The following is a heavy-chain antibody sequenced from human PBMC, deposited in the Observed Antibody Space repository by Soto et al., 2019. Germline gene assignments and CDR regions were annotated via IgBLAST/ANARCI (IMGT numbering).Heavy chain of an antibody. V-gene: IGHV1-3*01. CDR1: GYAFTSYA. Sequence: ASVTVSWQAAGYAFTSYAIHWVRQAPGQRLEWMGWINAGNGNTKYSQKFQGRVTITRDTSASTAYMELSSLRSEDTAVYYCARDLQADYWGQGTLVTVSS. J-gene: IGHJ4*02. CDR2: INAGNGNT. CDR3: ARDLQADY.